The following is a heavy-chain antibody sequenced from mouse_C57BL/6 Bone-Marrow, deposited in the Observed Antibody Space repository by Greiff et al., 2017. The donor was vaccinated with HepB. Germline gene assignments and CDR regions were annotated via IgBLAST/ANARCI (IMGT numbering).Heavy chain of an antibody. CDR2: ISYDGSN. V-gene: IGHV3-6*01. CDR3: ARDRGGQLRNYAMDY. J-gene: IGHJ4*01. Sequence: DVQLQESGPGLVKPSQSLSLTCSVTGYSITSGYYWNWIRQFPGNKLEWMGYISYDGSNNYNPSLKNRISITRDTSKNQFFLKLNSVTTEDTATYYCARDRGGQLRNYAMDYWGQGTSVTVSS. D-gene: IGHD3-2*02. CDR1: GYSITSGYY.